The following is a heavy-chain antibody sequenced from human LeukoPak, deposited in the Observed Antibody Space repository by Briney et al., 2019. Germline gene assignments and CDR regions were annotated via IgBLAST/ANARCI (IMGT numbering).Heavy chain of an antibody. V-gene: IGHV3-23*01. J-gene: IGHJ4*02. D-gene: IGHD1-26*01. CDR2: IGGSGGST. CDR1: GFTFSSYA. CDR3: ARDPTYYLRYGYFDF. Sequence: QAGGSLRLSCAASGFTFSSYAMSWVRQAPGKGLEWVSAIGGSGGSTYYADSVKGRFTISRDNSKNTLYLQMNSLRAADTAVYYCARDPTYYLRYGYFDFWGQGILVTVSS.